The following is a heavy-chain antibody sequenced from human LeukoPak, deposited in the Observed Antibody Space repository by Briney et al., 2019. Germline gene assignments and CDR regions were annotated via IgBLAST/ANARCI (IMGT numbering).Heavy chain of an antibody. D-gene: IGHD6-13*01. Sequence: EASVKVACKASGYTFTGYDINWVRHATGQGLEWMGWMNPNSGNTGYAQKFQGRVTMTRNTSISTAYMELSSLRSEDTAVYYCARVISSWASYYYYMDVWGKGTTVTVSS. CDR3: ARVISSWASYYYYMDV. V-gene: IGHV1-8*01. CDR1: GYTFTGYD. CDR2: MNPNSGNT. J-gene: IGHJ6*03.